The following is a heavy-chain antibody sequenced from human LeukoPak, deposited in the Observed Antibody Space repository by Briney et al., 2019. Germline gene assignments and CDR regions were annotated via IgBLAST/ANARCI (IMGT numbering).Heavy chain of an antibody. CDR1: GFTFSSYA. D-gene: IGHD6-19*01. V-gene: IGHV3-23*01. CDR2: ISGSGGST. J-gene: IGHJ4*02. Sequence: GGSLRLSCAASGFTFSSYAMSWVRQAPGKGLEWVSTISGSGGSTYYTDSVKGLFTISRDNSKNTLYLQMNSLRAEDTAVYYCARDVGSGFTLNYFDYWGQGTLVTVSS. CDR3: ARDVGSGFTLNYFDY.